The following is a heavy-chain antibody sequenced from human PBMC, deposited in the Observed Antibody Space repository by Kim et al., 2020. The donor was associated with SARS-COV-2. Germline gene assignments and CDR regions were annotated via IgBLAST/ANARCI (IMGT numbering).Heavy chain of an antibody. CDR3: ANSGYSSGWYGGAPFDY. Sequence: GGSLRLSCAASGFTFSSYGMHWVRQAPGKGLEWVAVISYDGSNKYYADSVKGRFTISRDNSKNTLYLQMNSLRAEDTAVYYCANSGYSSGWYGGAPFDYWGQGTLVTVSS. CDR1: GFTFSSYG. D-gene: IGHD6-19*01. J-gene: IGHJ4*02. V-gene: IGHV3-30*18. CDR2: ISYDGSNK.